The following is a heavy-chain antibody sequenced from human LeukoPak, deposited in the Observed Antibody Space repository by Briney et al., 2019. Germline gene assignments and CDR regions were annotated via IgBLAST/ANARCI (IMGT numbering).Heavy chain of an antibody. J-gene: IGHJ3*02. D-gene: IGHD1-26*01. Sequence: AGGSLRLSCAASGFTFSSYSMNWVRQAPGKGLEWVSYISSSSSTIYYADSVKGRFTISRDNAKNSLDLQMNSLRAEDTAVYFCARDREWELLRDAFDIWGQGTMVTVSS. V-gene: IGHV3-48*01. CDR3: ARDREWELLRDAFDI. CDR2: ISSSSSTI. CDR1: GFTFSSYS.